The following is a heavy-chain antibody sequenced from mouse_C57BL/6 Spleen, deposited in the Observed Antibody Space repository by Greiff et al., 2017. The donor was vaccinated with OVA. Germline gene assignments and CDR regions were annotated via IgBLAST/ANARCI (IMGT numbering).Heavy chain of an antibody. V-gene: IGHV1-81*01. CDR2: IYPRSGNT. CDR1: GYTFTSYG. J-gene: IGHJ4*01. Sequence: QVQLKQSGAELARPGASVKLSCKASGYTFTSYGISWVKQRTGQGLEWIGEIYPRSGNTYYNEKFKGKATLTADKSSSTAYMELRSLTSEDSAVYFCGAYYGSSYAMDYWGQGTSVTVSS. D-gene: IGHD1-1*01. CDR3: GAYYGSSYAMDY.